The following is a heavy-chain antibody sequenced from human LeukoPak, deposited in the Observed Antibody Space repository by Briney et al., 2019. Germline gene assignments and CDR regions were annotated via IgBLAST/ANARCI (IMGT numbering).Heavy chain of an antibody. CDR2: IIPIFDTA. D-gene: IGHD3-22*01. V-gene: IGHV1-69*05. J-gene: IGHJ4*02. CDR3: AREPVPRSSGLQY. Sequence: ASVKVSCKASGITFSYCTISWVRQAPGQGLEWMGRIIPIFDTADYAQKFQGRVTMTTDESTSTAYMELSSLRSEDTAVYYCAREPVPRSSGLQYWGQGTLVTVSS. CDR1: GITFSYCT.